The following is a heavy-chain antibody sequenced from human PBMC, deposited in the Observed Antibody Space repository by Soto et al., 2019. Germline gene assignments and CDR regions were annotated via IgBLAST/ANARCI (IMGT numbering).Heavy chain of an antibody. CDR3: ARGLYYYDSSGNAYFDY. CDR1: GGSFSGYY. D-gene: IGHD3-22*01. Sequence: SETLYLTCAVYGGSFSGYYWSWIRQPPGKGLEWIGEINHSGSTNNNPSLKSRVTISVDTSKNQISLKLSSVTAADTAVYYCARGLYYYDSSGNAYFDYWGQGTLVTVSS. V-gene: IGHV4-34*01. CDR2: INHSGST. J-gene: IGHJ4*02.